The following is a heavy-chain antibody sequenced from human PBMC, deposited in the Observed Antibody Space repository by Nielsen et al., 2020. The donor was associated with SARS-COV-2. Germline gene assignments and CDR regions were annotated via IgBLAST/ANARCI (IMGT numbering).Heavy chain of an antibody. J-gene: IGHJ4*02. Sequence: SETLSLTCTVSGGSISSSSYYWGWIRQPPGKGLEWIGNIYYSGSTYYNPSLKSRVTISETSKNQFSLKLSSVTAADTAVYYCARDFGDYAFDYWGRGTLVTVSS. CDR3: ARDFGDYAFDY. D-gene: IGHD4-17*01. V-gene: IGHV4-39*07. CDR2: IYYSGST. CDR1: GGSISSSSYY.